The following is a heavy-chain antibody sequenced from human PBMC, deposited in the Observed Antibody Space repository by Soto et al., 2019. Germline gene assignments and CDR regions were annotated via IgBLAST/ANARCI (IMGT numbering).Heavy chain of an antibody. V-gene: IGHV3-73*01. CDR3: TRLSRPGIAAAGNGEAFDI. Sequence: WSLRLSCSASVFTFSGSAMHWVRQASGKGLEWVGRIRSKANSYATAYAASVKGRFTISRDDSKNTAYLQMNSLKTEDTAVYYCTRLSRPGIAAAGNGEAFDIWGQGTMVTVSS. D-gene: IGHD6-13*01. CDR2: IRSKANSYAT. J-gene: IGHJ3*02. CDR1: VFTFSGSA.